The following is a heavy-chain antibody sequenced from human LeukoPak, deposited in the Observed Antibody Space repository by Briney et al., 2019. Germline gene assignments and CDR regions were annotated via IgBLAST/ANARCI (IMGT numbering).Heavy chain of an antibody. Sequence: PSETLSLTCTVSGDSISSGDYYWSWIRQPAGKGLEWIGRISSSGSTNYNPSLKSRVTISVDTSKNQFSLKLSSVTAADTAVYYCANDCGGDCRHAFDIWGQGTMVTVSS. CDR3: ANDCGGDCRHAFDI. V-gene: IGHV4-61*02. CDR2: ISSSGST. CDR1: GDSISSGDYY. D-gene: IGHD2-21*02. J-gene: IGHJ3*02.